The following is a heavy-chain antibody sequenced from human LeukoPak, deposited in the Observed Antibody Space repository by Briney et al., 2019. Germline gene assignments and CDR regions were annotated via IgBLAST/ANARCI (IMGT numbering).Heavy chain of an antibody. V-gene: IGHV3-33*06. CDR2: IWYDGSNK. J-gene: IGHJ4*02. Sequence: GGSLRLSCAASGFTFSSYGMHWVRQAPGKGLEWVAVIWYDGSNKYYADSVKGRFTISRDNSKNTLYLQMNSLRAEDTAVYYCAKDDSSGYYYVSPAYWSQGTLVTVSS. CDR1: GFTFSSYG. D-gene: IGHD3-22*01. CDR3: AKDDSSGYYYVSPAY.